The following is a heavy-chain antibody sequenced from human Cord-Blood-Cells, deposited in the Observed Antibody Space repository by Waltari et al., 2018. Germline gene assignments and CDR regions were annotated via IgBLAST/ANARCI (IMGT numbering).Heavy chain of an antibody. CDR2: INHSGST. Sequence: QVQLQQWGAGLLKPSETLSLTCAVYGGSFSVYYWSWIRKPPGKGLEWIGEINHSGSTNYNPSLKSRVTISVDTSKNQFSLKLSSVTAADTAVYYCARHSRSDSSGYNWFDPWGQGTLVTVSS. D-gene: IGHD3-22*01. J-gene: IGHJ5*02. CDR1: GGSFSVYY. CDR3: ARHSRSDSSGYNWFDP. V-gene: IGHV4-34*01.